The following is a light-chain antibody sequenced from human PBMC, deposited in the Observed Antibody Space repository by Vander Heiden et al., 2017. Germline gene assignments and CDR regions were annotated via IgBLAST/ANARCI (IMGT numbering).Light chain of an antibody. CDR1: QSVLYSSNNKNY. V-gene: IGKV4-1*01. J-gene: IGKJ1*01. Sequence: DIVMTQSPDSLAVSLGERATINCKSSQSVLYSSNNKNYLAWYQQKPGQPPKLLIYWASTRESGVPDRFSGSGSATDFTLTISSLQAEDVAVYYCQQEDSTPKTFGQGTKVEIK. CDR2: WAS. CDR3: QQEDSTPKT.